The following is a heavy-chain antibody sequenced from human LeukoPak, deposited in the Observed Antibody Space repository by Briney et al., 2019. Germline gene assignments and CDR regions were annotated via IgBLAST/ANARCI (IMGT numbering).Heavy chain of an antibody. V-gene: IGHV3-30*02. J-gene: IGHJ4*02. CDR3: AKDFRVGARSFDY. Sequence: PGGSLRLSCEASAFSFSTYGMHWVRQAPGKGLEWVAFIQYDGSYNMYADSVKGRFTISGDNSNNMLYLQMNSLRTEDTAVYFCAKDFRVGARSFDYWGQGTLVTVSS. D-gene: IGHD1-26*01. CDR2: IQYDGSYN. CDR1: AFSFSTYG.